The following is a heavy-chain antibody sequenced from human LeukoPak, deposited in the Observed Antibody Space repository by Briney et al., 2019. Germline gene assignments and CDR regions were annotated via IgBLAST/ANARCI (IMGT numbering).Heavy chain of an antibody. D-gene: IGHD3-10*01. CDR3: ARDFFGGGYYYYGMDV. CDR2: IYYSGST. Sequence: SETLSLTYTVSGGSISSYYWSWIRQPPGKGLEWIGYIYYSGSTNYNPSLKSRVTISVDTSKNQFSLKLSSVTAADTAVYYCARDFFGGGYYYYGMDVWGQGTTVTVSS. V-gene: IGHV4-59*01. J-gene: IGHJ6*02. CDR1: GGSISSYY.